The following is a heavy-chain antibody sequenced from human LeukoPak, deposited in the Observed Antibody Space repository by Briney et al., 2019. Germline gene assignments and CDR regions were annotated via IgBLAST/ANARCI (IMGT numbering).Heavy chain of an antibody. V-gene: IGHV3-7*01. D-gene: IGHD3-10*01. J-gene: IGHJ3*02. CDR2: IKEDGSKT. Sequence: GRSLRLSCAASGFTFSSYAMHWVRQAPGKGLEWVANIKEDGSKTFYVDSVKGRFTISRDNAKNSLYLQMNSLRAEDTAVYYCARDPYYYDSGSFAAFDIWGQGTMVTVSS. CDR1: GFTFSSYA. CDR3: ARDPYYYDSGSFAAFDI.